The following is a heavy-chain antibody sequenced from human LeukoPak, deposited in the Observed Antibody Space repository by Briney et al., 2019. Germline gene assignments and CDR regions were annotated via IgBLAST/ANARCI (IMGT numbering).Heavy chain of an antibody. V-gene: IGHV3-48*03. CDR2: ISFSGSTI. D-gene: IGHD4-23*01. Sequence: SCKASGYTFTGYYMHWVRQAPGKGLEWVSYISFSGSTIYYADSVKGRFTISRDNAKNSLYLQMNSLRAEDTAVYFCARDYAGSSPFDYWGQGTLVTVSS. CDR3: ARDYAGSSPFDY. CDR1: GYTFTGYY. J-gene: IGHJ4*02.